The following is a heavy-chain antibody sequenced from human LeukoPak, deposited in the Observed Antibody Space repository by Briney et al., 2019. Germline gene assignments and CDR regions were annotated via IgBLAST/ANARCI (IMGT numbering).Heavy chain of an antibody. J-gene: IGHJ4*02. CDR1: GYTFTGSY. CDR2: IDPKSGGT. Sequence: ASVKVSCKTSGYTFTGSYVHWVRQAPGQGPEWLGWIDPKSGGTFYGRKFRGRVTMTGDTSISIAYMELSRLGSDDTAVYYCAIHLKVVVAASLDYWGQGTLVTVSS. V-gene: IGHV1-2*02. D-gene: IGHD2-15*01. CDR3: AIHLKVVVAASLDY.